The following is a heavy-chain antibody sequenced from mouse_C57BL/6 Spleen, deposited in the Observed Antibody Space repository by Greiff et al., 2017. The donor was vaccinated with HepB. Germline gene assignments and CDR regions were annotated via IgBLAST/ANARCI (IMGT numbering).Heavy chain of an antibody. D-gene: IGHD1-1*01. J-gene: IGHJ4*01. CDR1: GYSITSGYY. Sequence: DVQLQESGPGLVKPSQSLSLTCSVTGYSITSGYYWNWIRQFPGNKLEWMGYISYDGSNNYNPSLKNRISITRDTSKNQFFLKLNSVTTEDTATYYCARRGNYYGSSYYYAMDYWGQGTSVTVSS. CDR2: ISYDGSN. V-gene: IGHV3-6*01. CDR3: ARRGNYYGSSYYYAMDY.